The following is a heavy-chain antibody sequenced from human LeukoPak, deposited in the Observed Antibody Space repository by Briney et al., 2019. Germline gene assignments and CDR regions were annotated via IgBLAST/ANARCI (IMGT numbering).Heavy chain of an antibody. CDR2: ISWNSGSI. D-gene: IGHD3-10*01. CDR1: GFTFDDYA. CDR3: AKEKGGSTAFDY. J-gene: IGHJ4*02. V-gene: IGHV3-9*01. Sequence: SLRLSCAASGFTFDDYAMHWVRQAPGKGLEWVSGISWNSGSIGYADSVKGRFTISRDNAKNSLYLQMNSLRAEDTALYYCAKEKGGSTAFDYWGQGTLVTVSS.